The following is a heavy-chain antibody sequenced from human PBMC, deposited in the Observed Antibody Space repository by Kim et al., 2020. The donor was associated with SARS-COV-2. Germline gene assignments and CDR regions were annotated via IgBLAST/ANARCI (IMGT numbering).Heavy chain of an antibody. CDR3: AKSFSGSYFGYDY. J-gene: IGHJ4*02. CDR1: GFTFNTYG. V-gene: IGHV3-30*18. CDR2: ISYEGSKK. Sequence: GGSLRLSCAASGFTFNTYGMHWVRQAPGKGLEWVAVISYEGSKKYYADSVKGRFTISRDNSKNTLYLQMNSLRIEDTAVYYCAKSFSGSYFGYDYWGQGTLVTVSS. D-gene: IGHD1-26*01.